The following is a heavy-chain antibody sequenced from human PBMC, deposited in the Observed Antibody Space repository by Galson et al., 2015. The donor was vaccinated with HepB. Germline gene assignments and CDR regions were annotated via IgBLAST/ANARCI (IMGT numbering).Heavy chain of an antibody. J-gene: IGHJ6*02. Sequence: LSLTCTVSGGSISSSSYYWGWIRQPPGKGLEWIGSIYYSGSTYYNPSLKSRVTISVDTSKNQFSLKLSSVTAADTAVYYCARLWVTSSLGMDVWGQGTTVTVSS. D-gene: IGHD4-17*01. CDR3: ARLWVTSSLGMDV. V-gene: IGHV4-39*01. CDR1: GGSISSSSYY. CDR2: IYYSGST.